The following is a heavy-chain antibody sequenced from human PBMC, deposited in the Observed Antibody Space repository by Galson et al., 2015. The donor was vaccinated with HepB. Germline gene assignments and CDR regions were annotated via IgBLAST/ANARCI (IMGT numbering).Heavy chain of an antibody. CDR1: GFTFNNYA. J-gene: IGHJ4*02. D-gene: IGHD5-24*01. CDR3: AKDRMPGDGYWDSDY. CDR2: ILGGGGTT. Sequence: SLRLSCAASGFTFNNYAMTWVRQAPGKGLEWVSGILGGGGTTYYADSVKGRFTISRDNSKNTLYLQMNSVRAEDTAIYYCAKDRMPGDGYWDSDYWGQVSLVTVSS. V-gene: IGHV3-23*01.